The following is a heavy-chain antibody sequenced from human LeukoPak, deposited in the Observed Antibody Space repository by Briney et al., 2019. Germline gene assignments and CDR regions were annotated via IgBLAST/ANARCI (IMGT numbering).Heavy chain of an antibody. CDR3: ARDGGSGTYFYD. Sequence: PGGSLRLSCAASGFTFADHAMSWVRQVPGKGLEWVCYTNWNGGSTGCADSVKGRFTISRDNAKNSLYLEMTGLRAEDTAFYYCARDGGSGTYFYDWGQGTLVTVSS. J-gene: IGHJ4*02. CDR1: GFTFADHA. CDR2: TNWNGGST. D-gene: IGHD3-16*01. V-gene: IGHV3-20*04.